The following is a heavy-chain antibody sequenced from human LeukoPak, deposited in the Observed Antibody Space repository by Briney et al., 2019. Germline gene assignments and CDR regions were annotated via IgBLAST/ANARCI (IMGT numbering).Heavy chain of an antibody. J-gene: IGHJ3*02. D-gene: IGHD1-1*01. CDR3: ARDAILDDAFDI. CDR1: GGSISSSSYY. CDR2: IYYSGST. V-gene: IGHV4-39*01. Sequence: SETLSLTCTVSGGSISSSSYYWGWIRQPPGKGLEWIGSIYYSGSTYYNPSLKSRVTISVDTSKNQFSLKLSSVTAADTAVYYCARDAILDDAFDIWGQGTMVTVSS.